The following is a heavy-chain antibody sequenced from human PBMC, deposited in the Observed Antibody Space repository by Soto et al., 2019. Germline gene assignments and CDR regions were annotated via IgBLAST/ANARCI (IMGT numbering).Heavy chain of an antibody. Sequence: SETLSLTCTVSGGSISSGGYYWSWIRQHPGKGLEWIGYIYYSGSTYYNPSLKSRVTISVDTSKNQFSLKLSSVTAADTAVYYCARVLRLGRGWFEPWGQGTLVTVSS. CDR3: ARVLRLGRGWFEP. J-gene: IGHJ5*02. D-gene: IGHD3-16*01. V-gene: IGHV4-31*03. CDR2: IYYSGST. CDR1: GGSISSGGYY.